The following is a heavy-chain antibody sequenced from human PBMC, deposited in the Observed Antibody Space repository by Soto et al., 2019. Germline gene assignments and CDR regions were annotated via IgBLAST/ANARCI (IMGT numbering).Heavy chain of an antibody. V-gene: IGHV4-39*01. J-gene: IGHJ4*02. Sequence: QLQLQESGPGLVKPSETLSLTCTVSGDSIRSDHYYWAWIRQPPGKGLEWIGNMHYSGNTYQNPSLKSQVTIFVDTPKNQVSLKMTSVTAADTAIYYCARQGGNKFDYWGQGTLVTVSS. CDR1: GDSIRSDHYY. CDR3: ARQGGNKFDY. D-gene: IGHD3-16*01. CDR2: MHYSGNT.